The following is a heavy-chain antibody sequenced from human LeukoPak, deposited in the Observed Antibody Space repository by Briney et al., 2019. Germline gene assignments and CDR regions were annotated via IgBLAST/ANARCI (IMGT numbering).Heavy chain of an antibody. V-gene: IGHV1-2*02. Sequence: ASVKVSCKASGYIFTDYFMNWVRQAPGQGLEWMGWINPNSGDTNIGQKFQGRVTLTSDTSKSTAYMELTSLKSDDTAVYYCAREGRYRYGYNEYHSYMDIWGKGTTVTVSS. CDR1: GYIFTDYF. J-gene: IGHJ6*03. CDR2: INPNSGDT. D-gene: IGHD5-24*01. CDR3: AREGRYRYGYNEYHSYMDI.